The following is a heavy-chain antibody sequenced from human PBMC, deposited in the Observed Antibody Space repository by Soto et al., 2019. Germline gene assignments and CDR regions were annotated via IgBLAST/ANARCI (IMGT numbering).Heavy chain of an antibody. J-gene: IGHJ4*02. Sequence: QVQLQESGPGLVRPSEPLSLTCTVSSDSISSYYWIWIRQAPGKGLEWIGYTDYSGNTNYNPSLKSRVTISGGTSKNQFSLRLSSVTAADTAVYYCARAVGDPLYYLDYWGQGTLVTVSS. CDR2: TDYSGNT. CDR3: ARAVGDPLYYLDY. V-gene: IGHV4-59*08. D-gene: IGHD6-19*01. CDR1: SDSISSYY.